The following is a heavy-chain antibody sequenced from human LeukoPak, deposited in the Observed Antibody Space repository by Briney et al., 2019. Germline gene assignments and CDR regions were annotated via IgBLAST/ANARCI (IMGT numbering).Heavy chain of an antibody. D-gene: IGHD3-16*02. CDR1: GYTFTSYG. CDR2: ISAYNGNT. Sequence: AASVKVSCKASGYTFTSYGISWVRQAPGQGLEWMGWISAYNGNTNYAQKLQGRVTMTTDTSTSTAYMELRSLRSDDTAVYYCARDVGTYYDYVWGSYRPYYFDYWGQGTLVTVSS. V-gene: IGHV1-18*01. J-gene: IGHJ4*02. CDR3: ARDVGTYYDYVWGSYRPYYFDY.